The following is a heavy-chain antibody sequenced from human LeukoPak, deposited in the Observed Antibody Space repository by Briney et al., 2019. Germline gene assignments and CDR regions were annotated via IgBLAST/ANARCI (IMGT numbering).Heavy chain of an antibody. V-gene: IGHV4-4*07. CDR1: GGSISSYY. CDR3: ARSSYYDFWSGYYYFDY. Sequence: PPETLSLTCTVSGGSISSYYWSWIRQPAGKGLEWIGRIYTSGSTNYNPSLKSRVTMSVDTSKNQFSLKLSFVTAADTAVYYCARSSYYDFWSGYYYFDYWGQGTLVTVSS. D-gene: IGHD3-3*01. J-gene: IGHJ4*02. CDR2: IYTSGST.